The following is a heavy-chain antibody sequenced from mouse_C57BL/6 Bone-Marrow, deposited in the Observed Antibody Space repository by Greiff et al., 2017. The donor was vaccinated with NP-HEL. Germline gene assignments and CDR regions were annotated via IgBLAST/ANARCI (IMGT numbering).Heavy chain of an antibody. CDR2: ISDGGSYT. V-gene: IGHV5-4*01. CDR3: ARVTYDGYSYAY. CDR1: GFTFSSYA. J-gene: IGHJ3*01. D-gene: IGHD2-3*01. Sequence: DVQLVESGGGLVKPGGSLKLSCAASGFTFSSYAMSWVRQTPEKRLEWVATISDGGSYTYYPDNVKGRFTISRDNAKNNLYLQMSHLKSEDTAMYYCARVTYDGYSYAYWGQGTLVTVSA.